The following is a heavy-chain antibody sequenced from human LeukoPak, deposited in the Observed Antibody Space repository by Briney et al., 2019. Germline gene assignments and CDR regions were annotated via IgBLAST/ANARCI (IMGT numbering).Heavy chain of an antibody. CDR2: IRDSGVNK. D-gene: IGHD3-10*01. CDR3: AKVPAKNMVWGVGGFDF. Sequence: PGGSLRLSCAASGFTLSTYAMNWVRQAPGKGLEWVSLIRDSGVNKHYAASVKRRFTISRDNSKNTLSLQMNSLRPEDTAVYYCAKVPAKNMVWGVGGFDFWGQGTLVTVSS. J-gene: IGHJ4*02. V-gene: IGHV3-23*01. CDR1: GFTLSTYA.